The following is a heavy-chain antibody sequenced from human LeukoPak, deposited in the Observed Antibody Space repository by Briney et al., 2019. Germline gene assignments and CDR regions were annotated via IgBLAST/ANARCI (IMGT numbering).Heavy chain of an antibody. V-gene: IGHV1-2*02. D-gene: IGHD5-12*01. CDR2: INPNSGGT. Sequence: ASVKVSCKASGYTFSGYYMHWVRQAPGQGLEWMGWINPNSGGTNYALKFQGRVTMTRDTSISTAYMELSRLRFDDTAVYYCAKDLPGQYGGYGGLFDYWGQGTLVTVSS. J-gene: IGHJ4*02. CDR3: AKDLPGQYGGYGGLFDY. CDR1: GYTFSGYY.